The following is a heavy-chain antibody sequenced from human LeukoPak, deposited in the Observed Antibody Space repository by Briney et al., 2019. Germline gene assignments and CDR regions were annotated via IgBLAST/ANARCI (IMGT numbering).Heavy chain of an antibody. V-gene: IGHV3-7*01. CDR1: GFTFSSYW. D-gene: IGHD6-13*01. J-gene: IGHJ4*01. CDR2: INQNGREK. Sequence: GGSLRLSCAASGFTFSSYWMSWVRQAPGKGLEWVASINQNGREKSYVDSVKGRFTISRDNPKNSVYLQMSSLRAEDTAVYYCARDGTAPGLYFDLWGQGTLVTVSS. CDR3: ARDGTAPGLYFDL.